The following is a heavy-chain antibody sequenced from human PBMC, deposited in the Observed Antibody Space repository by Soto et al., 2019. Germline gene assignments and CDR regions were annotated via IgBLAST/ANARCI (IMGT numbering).Heavy chain of an antibody. D-gene: IGHD3-10*01. CDR1: GYTFTSYG. CDR3: ARDKGDGSGSYYGY. CDR2: ISAYNGNT. J-gene: IGHJ4*02. V-gene: IGHV1-18*01. Sequence: QVQLVQSGAEVKKPGASVKVSCKASGYTFTSYGISWVRQAPGQGLEWMGWISAYNGNTNYAQKLPGRVTXXTXTXTSTAYMELRSLRSDDTAVYYCARDKGDGSGSYYGYWGQGTLVTVSS.